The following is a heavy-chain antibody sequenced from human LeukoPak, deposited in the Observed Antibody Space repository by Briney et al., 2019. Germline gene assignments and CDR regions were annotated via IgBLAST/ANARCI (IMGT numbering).Heavy chain of an antibody. Sequence: PSETLSLTCTVSGGSISSSSYYWGWIRQPPGKGLEWIGSIYYSGSTYYNPSLKSRVTISVDTSKNQFSLKLSSVTAADTAVYYCAIQPGTDYGGNPLEGYYYYYYMDVWGKGTTVTVSS. CDR1: GGSISSSSYY. D-gene: IGHD4-23*01. CDR3: AIQPGTDYGGNPLEGYYYYYYMDV. V-gene: IGHV4-39*07. J-gene: IGHJ6*03. CDR2: IYYSGST.